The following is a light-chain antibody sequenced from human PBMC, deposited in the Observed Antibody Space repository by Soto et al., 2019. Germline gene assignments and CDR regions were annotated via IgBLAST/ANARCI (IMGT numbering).Light chain of an antibody. CDR3: QQYYSTPPWT. CDR2: WAS. Sequence: DIVMTQSPDSLAVSLGERATTNCRSSQSLLYSSNNKNYLAWYQQKPGQPPKLLIYWASTRESGVPARFSGSGSGTDFALTISSLQAEDVAVYYCQQYYSTPPWTFGQGTKVDIK. J-gene: IGKJ1*01. V-gene: IGKV4-1*01. CDR1: QSLLYSSNNKNY.